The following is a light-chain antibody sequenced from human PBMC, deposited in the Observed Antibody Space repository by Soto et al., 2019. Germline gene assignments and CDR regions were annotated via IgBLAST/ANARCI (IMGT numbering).Light chain of an antibody. J-gene: IGKJ5*01. CDR3: QQSYSTPIT. CDR1: QDISNY. Sequence: DIQMTQSPSSLTASVGDRVTIPCRASQDISNYLNWYQQKPGKAPQLLIFSASNLQSGVPSRFSGSGSGTDFTLTISGLQPADFATYYCQQSYSTPITFGQGTRLEIK. CDR2: SAS. V-gene: IGKV1-39*01.